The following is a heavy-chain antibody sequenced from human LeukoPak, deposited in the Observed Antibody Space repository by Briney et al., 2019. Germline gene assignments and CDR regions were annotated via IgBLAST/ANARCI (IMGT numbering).Heavy chain of an antibody. CDR1: GXXXXXXG. CDR3: ASPIATDGLDY. J-gene: IGHJ4*02. CDR2: KSYDGSHK. Sequence: GGSLRLSCAAXGXXXXXXGXXXXXXAXGXXLXXVTVKSYDGSHKYYADSVKGRFTISRDNAKNSLYLQMNSLRAEDTAVYYRASPIATDGLDYWGQGTLVTVSS. V-gene: IGHV3-30*03. D-gene: IGHD6-13*01.